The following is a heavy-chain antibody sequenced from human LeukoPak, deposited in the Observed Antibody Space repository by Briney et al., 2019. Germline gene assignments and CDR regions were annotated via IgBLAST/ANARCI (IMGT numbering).Heavy chain of an antibody. V-gene: IGHV4-39*01. CDR1: GDSISSASYY. Sequence: SETLSLTCTVSGDSISSASYYWDWIRQPPGKGLEWIGSIYYSGSTYSNPSLKSRVTMSVDTSKNQFFLRLGSVTASDTAVYYCARRAWGYSSSWYFDYWGQGTLVTVSS. CDR3: ARRAWGYSSSWYFDY. D-gene: IGHD6-13*01. J-gene: IGHJ4*02. CDR2: IYYSGST.